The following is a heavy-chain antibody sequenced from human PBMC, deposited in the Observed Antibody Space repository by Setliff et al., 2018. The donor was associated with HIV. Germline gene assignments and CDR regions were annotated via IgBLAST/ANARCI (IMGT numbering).Heavy chain of an antibody. D-gene: IGHD1-26*01. Sequence: ALSLSCAASGFTFNDYAMHWVRQPPGKGLEWVSGITWNSDNTYYADSVKGRFTISRDNAKNSVYLQMTSLRPEDTAFYCCVKDGTLIGRYYQFFDAWGKGIMVTVSS. CDR3: VKDGTLIGRYYQFFDA. CDR1: GFTFNDYA. J-gene: IGHJ6*04. V-gene: IGHV3-9*01. CDR2: ITWNSDNT.